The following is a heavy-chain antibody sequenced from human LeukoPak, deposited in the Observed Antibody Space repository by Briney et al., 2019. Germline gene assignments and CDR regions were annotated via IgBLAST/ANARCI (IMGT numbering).Heavy chain of an antibody. CDR2: IYSGGST. D-gene: IGHD3-22*01. Sequence: GGSLRLSCAASGFTVSSNYMSWVRQAPGKGLEWVSVIYSGGSTYYADPVKGRFTISRDNSKNTLYLQMNSLRAEDTAVYYCARTGTNYYDSSGYWYYFDYWGQGTLVTVSS. CDR3: ARTGTNYYDSSGYWYYFDY. V-gene: IGHV3-53*05. CDR1: GFTVSSNY. J-gene: IGHJ4*02.